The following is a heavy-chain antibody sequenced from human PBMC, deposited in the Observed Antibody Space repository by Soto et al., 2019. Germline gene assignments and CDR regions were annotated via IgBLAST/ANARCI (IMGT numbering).Heavy chain of an antibody. V-gene: IGHV3-13*04. CDR2: IGTTGDT. CDR3: ARAIGPTLFDY. CDR1: GFTFSSFE. J-gene: IGHJ4*02. D-gene: IGHD3-22*01. Sequence: GGSLSLSCVGSGFTFSSFEMNWVRQGTGKGLEWVSAIGTTGDTYYAGSVKGRFTISRENAKNSLYLQMNSLRAGDTAIYFCARAIGPTLFDYWGQGTLVTVSS.